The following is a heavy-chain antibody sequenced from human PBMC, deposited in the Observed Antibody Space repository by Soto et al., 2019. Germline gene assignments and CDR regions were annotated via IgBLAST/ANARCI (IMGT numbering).Heavy chain of an antibody. D-gene: IGHD5-18*01. V-gene: IGHV3-64D*08. CDR1: GFTFSSYA. J-gene: IGHJ4*02. CDR2: ISSNGGST. CDR3: AKDSLRLQLWLLIGF. Sequence: HPGGSLRLSCSASGFTFSSYAMHWVRQAPGKGLEYVSAISSNGGSTYYADSVKGRFTISRDNSKNTLYLQMSSLRAEDTAVYYCAKDSLRLQLWLLIGFRGQGTLVTVSS.